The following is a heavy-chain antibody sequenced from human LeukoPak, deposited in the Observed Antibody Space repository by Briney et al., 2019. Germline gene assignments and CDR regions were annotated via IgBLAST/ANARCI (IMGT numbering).Heavy chain of an antibody. CDR1: GFIFSNCW. V-gene: IGHV3-21*01. Sequence: GGSLRLSCAASGFIFSNCWMSWVRQAPGKGLEWVSSISSRSSYIYYADSVKGRFTISRDNAKNSLYLQMNSLRAEDTAVYYCARSRDGYSPWEYWGQGTLVTVSS. J-gene: IGHJ4*02. CDR3: ARSRDGYSPWEY. D-gene: IGHD5-24*01. CDR2: ISSRSSYI.